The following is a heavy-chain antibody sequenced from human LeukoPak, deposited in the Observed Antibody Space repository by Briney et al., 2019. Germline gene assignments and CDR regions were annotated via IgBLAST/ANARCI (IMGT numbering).Heavy chain of an antibody. Sequence: PGGSLRLSCVASRFTISDYYMSWIRQTPGKGLEWISYIGTSDTHTYYADSVKGRFTISRDNAKNSLFLQMDSLTADDTAMYYCARDGRLDYWGQGTLVTVSS. CDR2: IGTSDTHT. CDR1: RFTISDYY. V-gene: IGHV3-11*01. CDR3: ARDGRLDY. J-gene: IGHJ4*02.